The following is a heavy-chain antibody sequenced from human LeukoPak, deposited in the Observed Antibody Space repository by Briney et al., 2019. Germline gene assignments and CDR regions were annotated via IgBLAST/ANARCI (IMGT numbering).Heavy chain of an antibody. CDR3: ARDQREPYGSGSFEFDP. Sequence: SQTLSVTCTVSGGSISSGGYYWSWIRQHPGKGLEWIGYLYYSGSTYYNPSLKSRATISVDTSKNQFSLKLSSVTAADTAVYYCARDQREPYGSGSFEFDPWGQGTLVTVSS. CDR1: GGSISSGGYY. CDR2: LYYSGST. D-gene: IGHD3-10*01. J-gene: IGHJ5*02. V-gene: IGHV4-31*03.